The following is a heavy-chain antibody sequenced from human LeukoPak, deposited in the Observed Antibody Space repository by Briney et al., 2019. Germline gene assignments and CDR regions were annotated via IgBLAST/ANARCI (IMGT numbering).Heavy chain of an antibody. J-gene: IGHJ4*02. D-gene: IGHD3-22*01. CDR2: IYYSGST. V-gene: IGHV4-31*03. CDR3: ARGSFYDSSGYIDY. Sequence: SETLSLTCTVSGGSISSGGYYWSWIRQHPGKGLEWIGYIYYSGSTYYNPSLKSRVTISVDTSKNQFSLKLSSVTAADTAVYYCARGSFYDSSGYIDYWGQGTLDTVSS. CDR1: GGSISSGGYY.